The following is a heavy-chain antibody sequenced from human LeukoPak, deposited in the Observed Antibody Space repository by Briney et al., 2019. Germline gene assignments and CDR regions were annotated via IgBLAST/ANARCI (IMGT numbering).Heavy chain of an antibody. CDR1: GFTFSSYG. CDR3: AREGAAAGPPYYYDSSPYGMDV. D-gene: IGHD3-22*01. CDR2: IWYDGSNK. V-gene: IGHV3-33*08. J-gene: IGHJ6*02. Sequence: GGSLRLSCAASGFTFSSYGMHWVRQAPGKGLEWVAVIWYDGSNKYYADSVKGRFTISRDNSKNTLYLQMNSLRAEDTAVYYCAREGAAAGPPYYYDSSPYGMDVWGQGTTVTVSS.